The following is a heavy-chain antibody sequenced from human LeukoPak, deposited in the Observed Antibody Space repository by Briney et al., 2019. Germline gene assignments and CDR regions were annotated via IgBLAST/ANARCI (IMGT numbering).Heavy chain of an antibody. Sequence: SETLCLTCTVSGYSISSGYYWGWSRQPRGKGLEWIGNSYRSGNTYYNASLKSGVTVSMDPSKNQFSLKLNSVTAADTAFYYCARAYRSSWSWNWFDPWGQGTLVTVSS. V-gene: IGHV4-38-2*02. J-gene: IGHJ5*02. CDR2: SYRSGNT. CDR3: ARAYRSSWSWNWFDP. CDR1: GYSISSGYY. D-gene: IGHD6-19*01.